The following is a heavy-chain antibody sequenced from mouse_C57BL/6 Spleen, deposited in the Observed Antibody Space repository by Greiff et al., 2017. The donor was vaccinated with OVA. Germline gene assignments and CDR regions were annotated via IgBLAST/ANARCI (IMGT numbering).Heavy chain of an antibody. CDR2: IDPENGDT. D-gene: IGHD1-1*01. CDR1: GFNINDDY. Sequence: EVKLVESGAELVRPGASVKLSCTASGFNINDDYMHWVKQRPEQGLEWIGWIDPENGDTGYASKFQGKATITADTSSNTAYLQLSSLTSEDTAVYYCTNPPYYYGSSYWYFDVWGTGTTVTVSS. J-gene: IGHJ1*03. CDR3: TNPPYYYGSSYWYFDV. V-gene: IGHV14-4*01.